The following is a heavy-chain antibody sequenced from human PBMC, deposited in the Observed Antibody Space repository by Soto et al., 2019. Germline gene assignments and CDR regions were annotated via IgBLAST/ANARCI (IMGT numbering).Heavy chain of an antibody. J-gene: IGHJ4*02. V-gene: IGHV3-30-3*01. CDR3: ARDYGDGYYYFDL. CDR1: GFTFSDYT. CDR2: MSSDGGNT. D-gene: IGHD5-12*01. Sequence: QVQLVESGGGVVQPGRSLRLPCAASGFTFSDYTMHWVRQAPGKELEWVALMSSDGGNTHYTDSVKGRFTISRDNSKNTLYLQMDSLRPEDTTVYYCARDYGDGYYYFDLWGQGTLVTVSS.